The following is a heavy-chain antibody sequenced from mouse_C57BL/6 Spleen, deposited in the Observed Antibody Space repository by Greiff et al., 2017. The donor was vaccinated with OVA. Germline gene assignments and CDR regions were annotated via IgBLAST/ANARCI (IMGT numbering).Heavy chain of an antibody. V-gene: IGHV1-55*01. CDR1: GYTFTSYW. CDR2: IYPGSGST. D-gene: IGHD2-4*01. J-gene: IGHJ4*01. Sequence: QVQLQQPGAELVKPGASVKMSCKASGYTFTSYWITWVKQRPGQGLEWIGDIYPGSGSTNYNEKFKSKATLTVDTSSSTAYMQLRSLTSEDSAVYYCARGDYYDYDYAMDYWGQGTSVTVSS. CDR3: ARGDYYDYDYAMDY.